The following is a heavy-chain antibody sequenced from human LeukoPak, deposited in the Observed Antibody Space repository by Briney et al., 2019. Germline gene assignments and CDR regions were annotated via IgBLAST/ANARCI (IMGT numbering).Heavy chain of an antibody. Sequence: GGSLRLSCVASEFTFSSYNMNWVRQAPGKGLEWVSSISSSSSYIYYADAVKGRFTISRDNAKNSLYLQMNSLRAEDTAVYYCEVELSIYSGIAWGQGTLVTVSS. V-gene: IGHV3-21*01. J-gene: IGHJ5*02. CDR3: EVELSIYSGIA. D-gene: IGHD5-12*01. CDR1: EFTFSSYN. CDR2: ISSSSSYI.